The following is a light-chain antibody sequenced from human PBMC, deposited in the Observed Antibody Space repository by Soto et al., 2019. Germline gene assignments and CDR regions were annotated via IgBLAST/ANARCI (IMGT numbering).Light chain of an antibody. J-gene: IGKJ3*01. CDR3: QQRSNWPTT. CDR1: QRVSSY. Sequence: EIVLTQSPATLSLSPGERATLSCRASQRVSSYLAWYQQKPGQAPRLLIYDASNMDTGIPARFSGSGFGTDFTLTISRLEPEDFEIYYCQQRSNWPTTFGPGTKVDIK. V-gene: IGKV3-11*01. CDR2: DAS.